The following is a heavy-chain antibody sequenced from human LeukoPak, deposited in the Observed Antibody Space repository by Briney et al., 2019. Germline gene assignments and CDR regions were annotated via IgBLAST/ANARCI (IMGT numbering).Heavy chain of an antibody. CDR2: ISAYNGNT. CDR3: ARPGAAAGFAY. V-gene: IGHV1-18*01. J-gene: IGHJ4*02. CDR1: GYTFTSYG. Sequence: ASVKVSCKASGYTFTSYGISWVRQAPGQGLEWMGWISAYNGNTNYAQKLQGRVTMTTDTFTSTAYMELSSLTSEDTAVYYCARPGAAAGFAYLGQGTLVTVSS. D-gene: IGHD6-13*01.